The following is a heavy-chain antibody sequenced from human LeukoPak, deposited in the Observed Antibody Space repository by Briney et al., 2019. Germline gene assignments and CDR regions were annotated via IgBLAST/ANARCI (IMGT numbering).Heavy chain of an antibody. D-gene: IGHD6-13*01. J-gene: IGHJ4*02. CDR1: GYTFTGYY. CDR3: ARIHSSSWYDREYYFDY. CDR2: INPNSGGT. V-gene: IGHV1-2*02. Sequence: ASVKVSCKASGYTFTGYYMHWVRRAPGQGLEWMGWINPNSGGTNYAQKFQGRVTMTRDTSISTAYMELSRLRSDDTAVYYCARIHSSSWYDREYYFDYWGQGTLVTVSS.